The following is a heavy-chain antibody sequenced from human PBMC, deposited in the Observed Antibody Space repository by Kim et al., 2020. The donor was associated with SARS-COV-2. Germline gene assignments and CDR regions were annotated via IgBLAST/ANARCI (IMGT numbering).Heavy chain of an antibody. Sequence: ASVKVSCKASGYTFTAYFIHWVRQAPGQGLEWLGWIKSNSGDTHYAQKFKGRVTMTRDTSITTAYLELSGLRSDDTAVYYCARDESRDGYNFFNWGQGTL. J-gene: IGHJ4*02. D-gene: IGHD5-18*01. CDR3: ARDESRDGYNFFN. V-gene: IGHV1-2*02. CDR1: GYTFTAYF. CDR2: IKSNSGDT.